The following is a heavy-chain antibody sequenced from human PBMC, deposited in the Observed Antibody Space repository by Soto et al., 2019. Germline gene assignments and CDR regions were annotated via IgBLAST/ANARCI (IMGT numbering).Heavy chain of an antibody. CDR3: ARHSSGRLHPFDY. V-gene: IGHV5-51*01. J-gene: IGHJ4*02. D-gene: IGHD6-19*01. CDR2: IYPGDSDT. Sequence: GESLKISCKGSGYSFTSYWIGRVRQMPGKGLEWMGIIYPGDSDTRYSPSFQGQVTISADKSISTAYLQWSSLKASDTAMYYRARHSSGRLHPFDYWGQGTLVTVSS. CDR1: GYSFTSYW.